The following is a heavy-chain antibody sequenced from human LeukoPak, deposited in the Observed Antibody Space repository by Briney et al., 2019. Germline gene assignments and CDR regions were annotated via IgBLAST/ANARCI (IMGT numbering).Heavy chain of an antibody. CDR1: GGSFSGYY. CDR3: ARHHRIYYYGSGSYSKPSSVAFDI. D-gene: IGHD3-10*01. J-gene: IGHJ3*02. Sequence: SETLSLTCAVYGGSFSGYYWSWIRQPPGKGLEWIGEINHSGSTNYNPSLKSRVTISVDTSKNQFSLKLSSVTAADTAVYYCARHHRIYYYGSGSYSKPSSVAFDIWGQGTMVTVSS. CDR2: INHSGST. V-gene: IGHV4-34*01.